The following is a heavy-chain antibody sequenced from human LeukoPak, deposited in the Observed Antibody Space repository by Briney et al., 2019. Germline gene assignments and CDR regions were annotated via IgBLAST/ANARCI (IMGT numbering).Heavy chain of an antibody. J-gene: IGHJ4*02. Sequence: VSVKVSCKASGYTFTGYYIHWVRQAPGQGLEWMGWINPNSGGTNYAQKFQVRGTMTRDTSISTAYMELSRLRSDDTAVYYCARETGTTGYWGQGTLVTVSS. D-gene: IGHD1-7*01. CDR3: ARETGTTGY. CDR1: GYTFTGYY. V-gene: IGHV1-2*02. CDR2: INPNSGGT.